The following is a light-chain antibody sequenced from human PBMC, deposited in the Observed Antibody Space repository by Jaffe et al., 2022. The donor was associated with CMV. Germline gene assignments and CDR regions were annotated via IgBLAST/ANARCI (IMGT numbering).Light chain of an antibody. J-gene: IGLJ3*02. CDR3: YSTDRSGRHRGV. CDR1: ALPKKS. V-gene: IGLV3-10*01. CDR2: DDT. Sequence: SYELTQPPSVSVSPGQAARITCSGDALPKKSAYWYQQKSGQAPVLVIYDDTKRPSGIPERFSGSSSGTMATLIISGAQVDDEADYYCYSTDRSGRHRGVFGGGTKLTVL.